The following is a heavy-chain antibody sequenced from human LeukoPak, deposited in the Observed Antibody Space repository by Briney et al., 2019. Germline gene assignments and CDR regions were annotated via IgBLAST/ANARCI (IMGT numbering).Heavy chain of an antibody. CDR1: GFTFSSYA. CDR2: ISGSGGST. V-gene: IGHV3-23*01. Sequence: PGGSLRLSCAASGFTFSSYAMSWVRQAPGKGPEWVSAISGSGGSTYYADSVKGRFTISRDNSKNTLYLQMNSLRAEDTAVYYCAKDPDYGDYVEYWGQGTLVTVSS. D-gene: IGHD4-17*01. CDR3: AKDPDYGDYVEY. J-gene: IGHJ4*02.